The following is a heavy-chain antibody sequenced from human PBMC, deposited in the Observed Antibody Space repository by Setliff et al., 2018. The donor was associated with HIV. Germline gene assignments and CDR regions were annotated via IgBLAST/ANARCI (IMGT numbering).Heavy chain of an antibody. V-gene: IGHV4-39*01. CDR2: TYYSGST. J-gene: IGHJ5*02. CDR3: ARLYYLVGNWFDP. CDR1: GGSISSSSYY. Sequence: SSETLSLTCTVSGGSISSSSYYWGWIRQPPGKGLEWIGSTYYSGSTYYNPSLKSRVTISVDTSKNQFSLKLSSVTAADTAVYYCARLYYLVGNWFDPWGQGTLVTVSS. D-gene: IGHD2-2*01.